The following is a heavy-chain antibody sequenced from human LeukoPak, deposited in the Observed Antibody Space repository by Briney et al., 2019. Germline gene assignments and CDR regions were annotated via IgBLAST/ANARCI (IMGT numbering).Heavy chain of an antibody. CDR3: ARIAAAGFDF. CDR2: IKEDGSEK. V-gene: IGHV3-7*01. CDR1: GFTLSSFW. J-gene: IGHJ4*02. D-gene: IGHD6-13*01. Sequence: GGSLRLSCAASGFTLSSFWRSWVRQAPGKGLEWVANIKEDGSEKYYVDSVKGRFTISRDNAKNLLYLQMNSLRAEDTAVYFCARIAAAGFDFWGQGTAVTVSS.